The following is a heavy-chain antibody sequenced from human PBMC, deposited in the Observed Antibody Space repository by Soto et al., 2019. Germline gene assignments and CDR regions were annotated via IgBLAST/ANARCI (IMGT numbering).Heavy chain of an antibody. D-gene: IGHD6-19*01. CDR1: GFTFSSYS. CDR2: ISSSSSSM. J-gene: IGHJ4*02. CDR3: AREDSSRAYFDY. V-gene: IGHV3-48*01. Sequence: DVQLVESGGGLVQPGGSLRLSCAAAGFTFSSYSMNWVRQAPGKGLEWVSYISSSSSSMYYADSVKGRFTISRDNAKNSLYLQMNSLTAEDTAVYYCAREDSSRAYFDYWGQGTLVTVFS.